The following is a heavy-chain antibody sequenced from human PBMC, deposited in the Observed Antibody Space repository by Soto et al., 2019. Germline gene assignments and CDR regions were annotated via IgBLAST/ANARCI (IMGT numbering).Heavy chain of an antibody. D-gene: IGHD5-12*01. J-gene: IGHJ4*02. CDR3: AHLVVASLGYYCDY. CDR2: IYWDDDK. V-gene: IGHV2-5*02. Sequence: QITLKESGPTLVKPTQTLTLTCTFSGFSLSSTRMAVGWIRQPPGKALEWLALIYWDDDKRYSPFLKSRRTIARDTSKNEVVLRMSYMDPVDTARYYCAHLVVASLGYYCDYWGQGTLVTVSS. CDR1: GFSLSSTRMA.